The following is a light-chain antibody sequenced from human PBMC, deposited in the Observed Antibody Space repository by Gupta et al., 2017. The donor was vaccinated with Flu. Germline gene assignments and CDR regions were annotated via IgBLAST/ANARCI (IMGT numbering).Light chain of an antibody. J-gene: IGLJ2*01. Sequence: QSALTQPASVSGSPGQSITISCTGTSSDVGGYNLVSWYQFHPGKAPQLLIFEGYKRPSGVSNRFSGSKSGNTASLTISGLQAEDEGDYHCCSYAGSSTLIFGGGTKLTV. CDR1: SSDVGGYNL. CDR3: CSYAGSSTLI. V-gene: IGLV2-23*01. CDR2: EGY.